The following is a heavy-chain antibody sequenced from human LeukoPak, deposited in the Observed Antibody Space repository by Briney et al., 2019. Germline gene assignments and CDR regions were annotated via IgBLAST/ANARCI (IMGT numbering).Heavy chain of an antibody. CDR1: RFTFSSYA. CDR3: ARDSGLAPLWGEIDY. V-gene: IGHV3-30*04. Sequence: GGSLRLSCAASRFTFSSYAMHWVRQAPGKGLEWVAVISNDGNNKYYADSVKGRFTISRDNSKNTLYLQMNSLRAEDTAVYYCARDSGLAPLWGEIDYWGQGTLVTVSS. D-gene: IGHD6-13*01. J-gene: IGHJ4*02. CDR2: ISNDGNNK.